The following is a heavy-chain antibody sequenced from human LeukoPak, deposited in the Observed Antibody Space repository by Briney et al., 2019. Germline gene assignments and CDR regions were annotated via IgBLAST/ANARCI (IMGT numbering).Heavy chain of an antibody. D-gene: IGHD3-22*01. CDR2: TYYRSKWYN. CDR1: GDSVSSNSAA. Sequence: SQTLSLTCAISGDSVSSNSAAWNWIRQSPSRGLEWLGRTYYRSKWYNDYAVSVKSRITIYPDTSKNQFSLQLNSVTPEDTAVYYCARESYDYYDSSGRAYYFDYWGQGTLVTVSS. CDR3: ARESYDYYDSSGRAYYFDY. J-gene: IGHJ4*02. V-gene: IGHV6-1*01.